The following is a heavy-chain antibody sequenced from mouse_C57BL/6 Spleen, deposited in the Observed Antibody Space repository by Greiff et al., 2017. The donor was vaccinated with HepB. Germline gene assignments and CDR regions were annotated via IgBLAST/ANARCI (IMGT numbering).Heavy chain of an antibody. D-gene: IGHD4-1*02. CDR3: ARTGATGTFPFDY. Sequence: VQLQQSGPELVKPGASVKMSCKASGYTFTDYNMHWVKQSHGKSLEWIGYINPNNGGTSYNQKFKGKATLTVNKSSSTAYMELRSLTSEDSAVYYCARTGATGTFPFDYWGQGTTLTVSS. J-gene: IGHJ2*01. CDR1: GYTFTDYN. V-gene: IGHV1-22*01. CDR2: INPNNGGT.